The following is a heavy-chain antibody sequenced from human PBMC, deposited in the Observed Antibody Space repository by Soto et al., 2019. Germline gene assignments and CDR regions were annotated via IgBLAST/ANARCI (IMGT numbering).Heavy chain of an antibody. V-gene: IGHV3-23*01. J-gene: IGHJ6*02. D-gene: IGHD3-3*01. CDR2: ISGSGAGT. CDR1: GFTFSSYA. CDR3: AKDVTRFSDA. Sequence: GGSLRLSCAASGFTFSSYAMSWVRQAPGKGLEWVSAISGSGAGTYYADSVKGRFTISRDNSKNTLYLQMNSLRAEDTAVYYCAKDVTRFSDAWGQGTTVTVSS.